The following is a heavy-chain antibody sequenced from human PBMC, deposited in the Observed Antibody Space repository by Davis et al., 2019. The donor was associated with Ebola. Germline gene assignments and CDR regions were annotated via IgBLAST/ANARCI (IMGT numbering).Heavy chain of an antibody. J-gene: IGHJ4*02. Sequence: PGGSLRLSCAASGFTFSNYAMNWVRQAPGKGLEWVSGISVSGGSTYYADSVQGRFTISRDNSKNTLHLQMNSLRAEDTAVYYCTTDRPYYYDSSGYAHFDYWGQGTLVTVSS. D-gene: IGHD3-22*01. CDR3: TTDRPYYYDSSGYAHFDY. CDR1: GFTFSNYA. CDR2: ISVSGGST. V-gene: IGHV3-23*01.